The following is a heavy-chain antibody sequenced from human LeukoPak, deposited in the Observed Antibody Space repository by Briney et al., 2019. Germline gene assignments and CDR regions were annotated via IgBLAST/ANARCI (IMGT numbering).Heavy chain of an antibody. CDR3: ASEDCGGDCYTYYYGMDV. V-gene: IGHV3-33*05. CDR2: ISYDGSNK. D-gene: IGHD2-21*02. J-gene: IGHJ6*02. CDR1: GFTFSSYG. Sequence: GGSLRLSCAASGFTFSSYGMHWVRQAPGKGLEWVAVISYDGSNKYYADSVKGRFTISRDNSKNTLYLQMNSLRAEDTAVYYCASEDCGGDCYTYYYGMDVWGQGTTVTVSS.